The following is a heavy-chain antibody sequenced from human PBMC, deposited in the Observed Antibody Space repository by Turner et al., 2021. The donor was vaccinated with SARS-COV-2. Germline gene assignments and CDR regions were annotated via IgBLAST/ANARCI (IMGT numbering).Heavy chain of an antibody. V-gene: IGHV4-39*01. D-gene: IGHD3-3*01. CDR3: ARRRFMSGYSFDY. CDR2: IYYSGST. CDR1: GGSISSSSYY. Sequence: QLQLPESGPGQVKPSETLSLTCPVSGGSISSSSYYWGGIRQPQGTGLEWIGSIYYSGSTYYNPSLKSRVTISVDTSKNQFSLKLSSVTAADTAVYYCARRRFMSGYSFDYWGQGTLVTVSS. J-gene: IGHJ4*02.